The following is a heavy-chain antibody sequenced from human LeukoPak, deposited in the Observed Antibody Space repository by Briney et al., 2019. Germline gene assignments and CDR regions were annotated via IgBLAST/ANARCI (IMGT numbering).Heavy chain of an antibody. CDR1: GGSISSSNW. V-gene: IGHV4-4*02. CDR2: IHYTGST. CDR3: ARLPTGYPNWFDT. D-gene: IGHD5-18*01. Sequence: SETLSLTCAVSGGSISSSNWWSWVRQPPGKGLELIAAIHYTGSTYYNPSFMSRVTISVDTSKNQFSLKLNSLTATDTAVYYCARLPTGYPNWFDTWGQGILVTVSS. J-gene: IGHJ5*02.